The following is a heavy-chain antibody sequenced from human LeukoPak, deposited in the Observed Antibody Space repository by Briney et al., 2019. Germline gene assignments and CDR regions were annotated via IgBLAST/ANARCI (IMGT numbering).Heavy chain of an antibody. D-gene: IGHD3-22*01. V-gene: IGHV4-30-4*01. CDR2: IYYRGST. CDR3: ARGSYYYDSTGYYFDY. J-gene: IGHJ4*02. CDR1: GDSIKSGDNY. Sequence: PSETLSLTCTVSGDSIKSGDNYWSWVRQSPGKGLEWIGYIYYRGSTSYNPSLKSRITLSVDTSKNQFSLTLSFVTAADMAVYYCARGSYYYDSTGYYFDYWGQGTLVSVSS.